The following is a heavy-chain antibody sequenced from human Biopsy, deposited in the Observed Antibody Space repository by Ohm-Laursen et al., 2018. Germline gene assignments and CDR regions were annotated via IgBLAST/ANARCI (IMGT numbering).Heavy chain of an antibody. CDR1: GGSFTDHY. V-gene: IGHV4-59*11. CDR2: ISHTGYT. D-gene: IGHD4-23*01. Sequence: GTLSLTCIVSGGSFTDHYWTWIRQPPGKGLEWIGHISHTGYTSYKSSLKSRVTISLDTSRKHFSLRLTSLAAADTAVYYCARGSNEYGGLYFPHWGQGTLVTVSS. CDR3: ARGSNEYGGLYFPH. J-gene: IGHJ1*01.